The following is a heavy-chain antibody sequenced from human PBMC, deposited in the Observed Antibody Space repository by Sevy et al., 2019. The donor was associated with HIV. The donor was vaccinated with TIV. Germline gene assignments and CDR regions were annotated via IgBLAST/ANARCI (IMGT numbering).Heavy chain of an antibody. CDR2: VRFDGSFR. CDR1: EFTFSSYG. CDR3: AKEHGVWESTLRLANDY. J-gene: IGHJ4*02. Sequence: GGSLILSCEASEFTFSSYGMHWVRQAPGKGLEWVAFVRFDGSFRTYARSVKGRFSISRDNSRTVLYLQMNSLTTEDTALYYCAKEHGVWESTLRLANDYWGQGALVTVSS. D-gene: IGHD1-26*01. V-gene: IGHV3-30*02.